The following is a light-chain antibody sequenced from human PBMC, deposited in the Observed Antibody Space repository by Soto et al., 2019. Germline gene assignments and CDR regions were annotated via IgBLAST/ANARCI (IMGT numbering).Light chain of an antibody. CDR1: NIGSKT. Sequence: SYVLTQPPSVSVAPGQTARLTCGGSNIGSKTVHWYQQKPGQAPVLVVYDDADRPSGIPERFSGSNSGNTAALTISRVEAGHEADYYCQVWDANTDHVVFGGGTKLTV. CDR2: DDA. CDR3: QVWDANTDHVV. J-gene: IGLJ2*01. V-gene: IGLV3-21*02.